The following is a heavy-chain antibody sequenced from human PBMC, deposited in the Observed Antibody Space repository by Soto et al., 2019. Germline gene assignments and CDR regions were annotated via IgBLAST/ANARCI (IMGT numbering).Heavy chain of an antibody. CDR2: IIPIFDTA. J-gene: IGHJ6*02. D-gene: IGHD2-2*01. Sequence: QVQLVQSGAEVKKPGSSVKVSCKASGGTFSSYAISWVRQAPGQGLEWMGGIIPIFDTANYAQKFQGRVTITADESTSTAYMELGSLRSEDTAVYYCARHDCISSSCYYDYYYGMDVWGQGTTVTVSS. V-gene: IGHV1-69*12. CDR1: GGTFSSYA. CDR3: ARHDCISSSCYYDYYYGMDV.